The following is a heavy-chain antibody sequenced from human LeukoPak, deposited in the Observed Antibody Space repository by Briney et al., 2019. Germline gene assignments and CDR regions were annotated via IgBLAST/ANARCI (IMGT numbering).Heavy chain of an antibody. J-gene: IGHJ6*03. CDR3: ARDHIYRENYYHSYKDV. CDR1: GFTFSNYG. V-gene: IGHV3-30*02. CDR2: IRYDASAK. Sequence: GGSQRLSCAVSGFTFSNYGMHWVRQTPGKGLEWVTFIRYDASAKYYVDSVKGRFTISRDNSKNTVYLQLNSLRVEDTAVYCCARDHIYRENYYHSYKDVWGKGTTVTVSS. D-gene: IGHD3-3*01.